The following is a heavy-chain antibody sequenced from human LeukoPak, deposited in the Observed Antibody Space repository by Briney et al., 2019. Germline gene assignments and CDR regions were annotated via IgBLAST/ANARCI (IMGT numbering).Heavy chain of an antibody. CDR2: IKSKTDGGTT. D-gene: IGHD4-17*01. V-gene: IGHV3-15*01. J-gene: IGHJ4*02. Sequence: GSLRLSCAASGFTFSNAWMSWVRQAPGKGLEWVGRIKSKTDGGTTDYAAPVKGRFTISRDDSKNTLYLQMNSLKTEDTAVYYCTTEYYGDTPFDYWGQGTLDTVSS. CDR1: GFTFSNAW. CDR3: TTEYYGDTPFDY.